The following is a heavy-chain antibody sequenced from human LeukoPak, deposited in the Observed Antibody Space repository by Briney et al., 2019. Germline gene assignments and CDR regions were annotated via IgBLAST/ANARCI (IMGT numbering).Heavy chain of an antibody. CDR1: GGSISSGDYY. D-gene: IGHD3-22*01. J-gene: IGHJ4*02. CDR3: ARYPYYYDSSDY. Sequence: PSETLSLTCTVSGGSISSGDYYWSWIRQPPGKGLEWTGYIYYSGSTYYNPSLKSRVTISVDTSKNQFSLKLSSVTAADTAVYYCARYPYYYDSSDYWGQGTLVTVSS. CDR2: IYYSGST. V-gene: IGHV4-30-4*08.